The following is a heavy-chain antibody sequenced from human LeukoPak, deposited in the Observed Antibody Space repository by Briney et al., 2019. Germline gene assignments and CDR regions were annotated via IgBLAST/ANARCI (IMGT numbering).Heavy chain of an antibody. CDR1: GFSFSNYA. Sequence: GGSLRLSCAASGFSFSNYAMSWVRQAPGKGLEWVSGIIAGGGSTFYADSVKGRFTISRDNSKNTLYLQMHSLRAEDTAVYYCARAGIVVVPAVYDYWGRGTLVTVSS. J-gene: IGHJ4*02. V-gene: IGHV3-23*01. D-gene: IGHD2-2*01. CDR3: ARAGIVVVPAVYDY. CDR2: IIAGGGST.